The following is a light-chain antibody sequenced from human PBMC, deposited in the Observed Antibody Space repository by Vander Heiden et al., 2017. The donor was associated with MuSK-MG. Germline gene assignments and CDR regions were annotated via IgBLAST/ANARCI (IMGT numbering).Light chain of an antibody. Sequence: QSALTQPASVSGSPGPSITISCTATSSDIGGYDYVSWYQQPPGKAPELMIYDVSNRPSGVSNRFSGSKSGDTASLTISGLQAEDEADYYCSSYTTTNTLIVFGGGTRLTVL. CDR1: SSDIGGYDY. V-gene: IGLV2-14*03. J-gene: IGLJ2*01. CDR3: SSYTTTNTLIV. CDR2: DVS.